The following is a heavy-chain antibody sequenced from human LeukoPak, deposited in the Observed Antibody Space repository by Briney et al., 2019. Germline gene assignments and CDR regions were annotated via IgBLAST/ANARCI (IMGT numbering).Heavy chain of an antibody. CDR3: ARGEGVVVVTAIRDFDF. D-gene: IGHD2-21*02. J-gene: IGHJ4*02. V-gene: IGHV3-21*01. CDR1: GFTFRSYS. CDR2: ISSSSSYI. Sequence: GGSLRLSCAASGFTFRSYSMIWVRQAPGKGLEWVSSISSSSSYIYYADSVKGRFTISRDNAKNSLYLQMNSLRAEDTAVYYCARGEGVVVVTAIRDFDFWGQGTLVTVPS.